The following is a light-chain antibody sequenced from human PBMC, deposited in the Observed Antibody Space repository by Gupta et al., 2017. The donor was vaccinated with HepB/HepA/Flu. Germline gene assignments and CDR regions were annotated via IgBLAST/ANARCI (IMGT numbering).Light chain of an antibody. CDR2: RNN. V-gene: IGLV1-47*01. CDR3: ATWDDSLSGYV. J-gene: IGLJ1*01. CDR1: SSNIGSNY. Sequence: QSVLTQPPSASGTPGQGVTIPCSGSSSNIGSNYVYWYQQFPGTAPKLLIYRNNQRPSGVPDRFSGSKSGTSASLAISGLRSDDEADYYCATWDDSLSGYVFGNGTNVTVL.